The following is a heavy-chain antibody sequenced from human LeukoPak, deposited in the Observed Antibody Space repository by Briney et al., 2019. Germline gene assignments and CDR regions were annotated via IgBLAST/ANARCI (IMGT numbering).Heavy chain of an antibody. CDR2: IYYSGST. Sequence: SETLSLTCTVSGGSISSYWSWIRQPPGKGLEWIGYIYYSGSTNYNPSLKSRVTISVDTSKNQFSLKLSSVTAADTAVYYCARVVGPMTTVVTPGYYFDYWGQGTLVTVSS. J-gene: IGHJ4*02. CDR3: ARVVGPMTTVVTPGYYFDY. V-gene: IGHV4-59*01. CDR1: GGSISSY. D-gene: IGHD4-23*01.